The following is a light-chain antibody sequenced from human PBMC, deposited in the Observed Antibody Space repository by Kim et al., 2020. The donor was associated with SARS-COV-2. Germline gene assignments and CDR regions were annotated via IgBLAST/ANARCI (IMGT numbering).Light chain of an antibody. V-gene: IGLV6-57*03. CDR2: EDN. Sequence: GKTVTISCTRSSGGIASNYVQWYQQRPGSAPTTVIYEDNQSPSGVPDRFSGSIDSSSNSASLTISGLKTEDEADYYCQSYDSSNWVFGGGTKLTVL. J-gene: IGLJ3*02. CDR3: QSYDSSNWV. CDR1: SGGIASNY.